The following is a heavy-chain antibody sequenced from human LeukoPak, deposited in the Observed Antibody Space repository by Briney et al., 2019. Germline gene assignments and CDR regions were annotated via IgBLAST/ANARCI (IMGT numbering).Heavy chain of an antibody. Sequence: PGGSLRLSCAASGFTFSSYWMTWGRQAPGKGLEWVANINQDGSETYYVDSVKGRFTISRDNAESSLYLQMNSLRAEDTAMYYCARGALLKYQLAIDYWGLGTLVTVSS. V-gene: IGHV3-7*05. D-gene: IGHD2-2*01. CDR1: GFTFSSYW. CDR2: INQDGSET. J-gene: IGHJ4*02. CDR3: ARGALLKYQLAIDY.